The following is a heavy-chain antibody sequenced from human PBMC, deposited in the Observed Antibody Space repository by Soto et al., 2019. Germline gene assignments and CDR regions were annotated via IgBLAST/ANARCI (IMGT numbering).Heavy chain of an antibody. CDR1: GFTVSKNY. D-gene: IGHD4-4*01. J-gene: IGHJ4*02. V-gene: IGHV3-66*01. Sequence: EVQLVESGGGLVQPGGSLRLSCAASGFTVSKNYMSWVRQAPGKGLEWVSVIYTGGSTYYADSVEGRSTISRDNSKNTLYLQKNSLRDEDTAVDYCARCGGNSYYGYWGQGTLVTVSS. CDR3: ARCGGNSYYGY. CDR2: IYTGGST.